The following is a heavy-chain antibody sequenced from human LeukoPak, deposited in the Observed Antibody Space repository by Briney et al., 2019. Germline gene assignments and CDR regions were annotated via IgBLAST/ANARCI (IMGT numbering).Heavy chain of an antibody. D-gene: IGHD5-12*01. V-gene: IGHV1-46*01. J-gene: IGHJ4*02. CDR2: INPSDVST. Sequence: ASVKVSCKASGYTFTSYYLHWLRQAPGQGLEWMGIINPSDVSTTYAQKFQGRVTMTRDTSTSTVYMELSSLRSEDTAVYYCARGWLRPRDAGSYWGQGTLVTVSS. CDR1: GYTFTSYY. CDR3: ARGWLRPRDAGSY.